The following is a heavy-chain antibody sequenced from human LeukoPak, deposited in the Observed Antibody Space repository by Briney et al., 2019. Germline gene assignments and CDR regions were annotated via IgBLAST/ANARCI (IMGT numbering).Heavy chain of an antibody. Sequence: SETLSLTCTVSGYSISSGYYWGWIRQPPGKGLEWIGSIYHSGSTYYNPSLKSRVTMSIDTSKNQFSLKLTSVTAADTAVYYCARRVRKGYCSSTSCSEEAFDIWGHGTLVTVSS. CDR2: IYHSGST. D-gene: IGHD2-2*01. CDR1: GYSISSGYY. CDR3: ARRVRKGYCSSTSCSEEAFDI. J-gene: IGHJ3*02. V-gene: IGHV4-38-2*02.